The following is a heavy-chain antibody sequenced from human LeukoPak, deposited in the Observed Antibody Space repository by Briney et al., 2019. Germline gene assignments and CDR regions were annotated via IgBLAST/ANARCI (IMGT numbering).Heavy chain of an antibody. V-gene: IGHV5-51*01. Sequence: GESLKISCKGSGYSFTSYWIGWVRQMPGKGLEWMGIIYPGDSDTRYSPSFQGRVTISADKSSSTAYLQWSSLKASDTAMYYCARLSVTTYYYYYYMDVWGKGTTVTVSS. J-gene: IGHJ6*03. CDR1: GYSFTSYW. CDR3: ARLSVTTYYYYYYMDV. D-gene: IGHD4-11*01. CDR2: IYPGDSDT.